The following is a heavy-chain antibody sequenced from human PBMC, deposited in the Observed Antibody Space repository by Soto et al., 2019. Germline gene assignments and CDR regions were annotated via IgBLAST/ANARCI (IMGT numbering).Heavy chain of an antibody. V-gene: IGHV4-30-2*01. CDR2: IYRSGVT. J-gene: IGHJ5*02. CDR3: FGMSYTRGLRFAP. D-gene: IGHD3-10*01. CDR1: GDSSSTSTYS. Sequence: SETLSLSCSFSGDSSSTSTYSWSWIRQPPGRALEWVGFIYRSGVTSYNPSLKSRVSISLDTSRNQCSLKARSVTAADTAVYYCFGMSYTRGLRFAPRGPGTPVTVSS.